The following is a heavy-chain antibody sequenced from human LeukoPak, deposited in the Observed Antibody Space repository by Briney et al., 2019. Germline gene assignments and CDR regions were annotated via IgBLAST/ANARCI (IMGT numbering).Heavy chain of an antibody. Sequence: GGSLRFSCAASGFIFSSYPMYWVRQAPGKRLECVSAISSNGGSTYYANSVKGRFTISRDNSKNTLYLQMGSLRAEDMAVYYCARTSGQQLTFDYWGQGTLVTVSS. V-gene: IGHV3-64*01. CDR3: ARTSGQQLTFDY. CDR2: ISSNGGST. D-gene: IGHD6-13*01. J-gene: IGHJ4*02. CDR1: GFIFSSYP.